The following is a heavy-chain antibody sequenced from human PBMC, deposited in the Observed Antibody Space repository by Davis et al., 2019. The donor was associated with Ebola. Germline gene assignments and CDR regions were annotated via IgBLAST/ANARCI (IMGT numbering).Heavy chain of an antibody. V-gene: IGHV4-61*05. J-gene: IGHJ4*02. CDR1: GGSISSSSYY. Sequence: SETLSLTCTVSGGSISSSSYYWGWIRQPPGKGLEWIGYIYYSGSTNYNPSLKSRVTISVDTSKNQFSLKLSSVTAADTAVYYCARRARYYDSSGYFSLYYFDYWGQGTLVTVSS. D-gene: IGHD3-22*01. CDR3: ARRARYYDSSGYFSLYYFDY. CDR2: IYYSGST.